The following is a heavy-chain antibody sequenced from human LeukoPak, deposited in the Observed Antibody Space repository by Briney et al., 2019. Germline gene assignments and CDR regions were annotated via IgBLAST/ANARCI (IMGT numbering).Heavy chain of an antibody. Sequence: GGSLRLSCAASGFTFSGSAMHWVRQASGKGLEWVGRIRGKANSYATSYAASVKGRFTISRDNSKNTLYLQMNTLRADDTAVYYCAKDHGSSDWYYFDYWGQGTLVTVSS. V-gene: IGHV3-73*01. J-gene: IGHJ4*02. D-gene: IGHD6-13*01. CDR3: AKDHGSSDWYYFDY. CDR1: GFTFSGSA. CDR2: IRGKANSYAT.